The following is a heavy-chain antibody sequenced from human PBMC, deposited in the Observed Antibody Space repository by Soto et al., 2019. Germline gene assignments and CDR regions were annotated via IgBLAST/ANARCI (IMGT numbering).Heavy chain of an antibody. V-gene: IGHV3-7*01. CDR2: IKQDGSEK. Sequence: GGSLRLSCAASGFTIGDFWMSWVRQAPGKGLEWVANIKQDGSEKYYVGSVKGRFTISRNSAKNSLYLQMDNLRGEDTAVYYCARTVVVVVPDNFDHWGQGTLVTVSS. D-gene: IGHD3-22*01. J-gene: IGHJ4*02. CDR3: ARTVVVVVPDNFDH. CDR1: GFTIGDFW.